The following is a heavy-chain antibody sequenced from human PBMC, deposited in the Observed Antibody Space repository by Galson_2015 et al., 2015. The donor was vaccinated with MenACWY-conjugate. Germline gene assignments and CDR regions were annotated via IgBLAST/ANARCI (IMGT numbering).Heavy chain of an antibody. V-gene: IGHV3-74*01. J-gene: IGHJ5*02. CDR2: INSDGSST. D-gene: IGHD6-13*01. CDR3: ARGGQGLAAAENNWFDP. CDR1: GFTFSSYW. Sequence: SLRLSCEASGFTFSSYWMHWVRQGPGKGLVWVSRINSDGSSTNYADSVKGRFTISRDNAKNTLYLQMNSLRAEDTAVYYCARGGQGLAAAENNWFDPWGQGTLVTVSS.